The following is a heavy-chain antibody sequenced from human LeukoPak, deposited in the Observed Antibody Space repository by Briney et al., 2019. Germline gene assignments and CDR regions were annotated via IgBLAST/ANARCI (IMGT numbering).Heavy chain of an antibody. CDR1: GVSISSYY. D-gene: IGHD2-2*01. CDR3: AKCSTWFDP. CDR2: IYYSGST. Sequence: SETLSLTCTVSGVSISSYYWSWIRQPPGKGLEWIGYIYYSGSTNYNPSLKSRVTISVDTSKNQLSLKLSSVTAADTAVYYCAKCSTWFDPWGQGTLVTVSS. V-gene: IGHV4-59*01. J-gene: IGHJ5*02.